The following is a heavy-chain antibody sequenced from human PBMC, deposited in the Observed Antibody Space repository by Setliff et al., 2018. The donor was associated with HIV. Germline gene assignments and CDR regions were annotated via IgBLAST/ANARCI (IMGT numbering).Heavy chain of an antibody. CDR1: GGSFSGYY. Sequence: SETLSLTCAVYGGSFSGYYWSWIRQPPGKGLEWIGSIYHSGSTYYNPSLRSRVTISVDTSKNQFSLKLSSVTAADTAVYYCARGSHASFWTGYGEMYFDPWGQGTQVTVSS. V-gene: IGHV4-34*01. CDR3: ARGSHASFWTGYGEMYFDP. CDR2: IYHSGST. J-gene: IGHJ5*02. D-gene: IGHD3-3*01.